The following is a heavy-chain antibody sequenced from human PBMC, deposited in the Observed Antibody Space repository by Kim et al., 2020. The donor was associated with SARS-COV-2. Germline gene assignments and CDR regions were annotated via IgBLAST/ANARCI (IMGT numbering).Heavy chain of an antibody. CDR1: GGSISSYY. CDR3: ARAPALLADWTGAGYYYYGMDV. V-gene: IGHV4-59*01. J-gene: IGHJ6*02. D-gene: IGHD1-1*01. Sequence: SETLSLICTVSGGSISSYYWSWIRQPPGKGLEWIGYIYYSGSTNYNPSLKSRVTISVDTSKNQFSLKLSSVTAADTAVYYCARAPALLADWTGAGYYYYGMDVGGQGTTVTVSS. CDR2: IYYSGST.